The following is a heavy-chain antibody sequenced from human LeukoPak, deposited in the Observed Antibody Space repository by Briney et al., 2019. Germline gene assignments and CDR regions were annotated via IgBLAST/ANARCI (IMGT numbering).Heavy chain of an antibody. Sequence: SVKVSCKASVGTFSSYAISWVRQAPGQELEWMGRIIPILGIANYAQKCQGRVTITSDKSTSTAYMELSSLRSEDTAVYYCAREHSRIVVVIANTALDYWGQGTLVTVSS. D-gene: IGHD2-21*01. CDR1: VGTFSSYA. V-gene: IGHV1-69*04. CDR3: AREHSRIVVVIANTALDY. J-gene: IGHJ4*02. CDR2: IIPILGIA.